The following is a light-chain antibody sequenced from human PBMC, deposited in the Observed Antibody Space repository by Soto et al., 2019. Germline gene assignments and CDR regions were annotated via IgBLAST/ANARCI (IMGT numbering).Light chain of an antibody. J-gene: IGKJ5*01. CDR2: DAS. V-gene: IGKV3-20*01. CDR3: QHYGSSPPIT. Sequence: DIVLTQSPGTLSLSPGERATLSCRASQSVRGTSLAWYQQKPGQAPRLLIYDASSRATGIPDRFSGGESGTDFTLTISRLEPEDFAVYYCQHYGSSPPITFGQGTRLEIK. CDR1: QSVRGTS.